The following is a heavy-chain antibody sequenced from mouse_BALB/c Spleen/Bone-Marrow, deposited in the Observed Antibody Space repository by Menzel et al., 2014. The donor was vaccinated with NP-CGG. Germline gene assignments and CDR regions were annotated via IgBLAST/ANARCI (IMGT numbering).Heavy chain of an antibody. CDR3: ARMGHYGWFAY. J-gene: IGHJ3*01. CDR1: GFDFSSYW. D-gene: IGHD1-1*01. CDR2: INPDSNTI. Sequence: EVKLVESGGGLVQPGGSLKLSCAASGFDFSSYWMSWVRQAPGKGLEWIGEINPDSNTINYTPSLKEKFIISRDNAKNTLYLQMSKVRSEGTALYHCARMGHYGWFAYWGQGTLVTVSA. V-gene: IGHV4-1*02.